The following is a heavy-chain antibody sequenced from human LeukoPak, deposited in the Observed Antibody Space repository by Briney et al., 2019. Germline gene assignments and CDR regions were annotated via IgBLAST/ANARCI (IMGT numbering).Heavy chain of an antibody. D-gene: IGHD2-2*01. V-gene: IGHV1-8*01. Sequence: GASVKVSCKASGYTFTSYDINWVRQATGQGLEWMGWMNPNSGNTGYAQKFQGRVTMARNTSISTAYMELSSLRSEDTAVYYCARAYCSSTSCFVNFDYWGQGTLVTVSS. CDR2: MNPNSGNT. J-gene: IGHJ4*02. CDR1: GYTFTSYD. CDR3: ARAYCSSTSCFVNFDY.